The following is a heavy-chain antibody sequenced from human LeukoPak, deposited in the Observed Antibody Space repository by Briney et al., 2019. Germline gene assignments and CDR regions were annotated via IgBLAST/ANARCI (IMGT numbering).Heavy chain of an antibody. CDR2: IKSKTDGGTT. V-gene: IGHV3-15*01. Sequence: PGGSLRLSCAASGFTFSNAWMSWVRQAPGKGLEWVGRIKSKTDGGTTDYAAPVKGRFTISRDDSKNTLYLQMNSLKTEDTAVYYCATSYYYDSSGYYLKVLGAFDIWGQGTMVTVSS. D-gene: IGHD3-22*01. CDR1: GFTFSNAW. CDR3: ATSYYYDSSGYYLKVLGAFDI. J-gene: IGHJ3*02.